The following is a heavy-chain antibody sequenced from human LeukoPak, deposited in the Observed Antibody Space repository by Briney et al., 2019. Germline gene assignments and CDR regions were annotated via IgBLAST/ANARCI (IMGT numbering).Heavy chain of an antibody. CDR3: ARDLYDSSGYEYFQH. CDR1: GDSVSSNSAA. Sequence: SQTLSLTCAISGDSVSSNSAAWNWIRQSPSRGLEWLGRTYYRSNWIYESAASVKSRITINPDTSRNQFSLHLNSVIPEDTAVYFCARDLYDSSGYEYFQHWGQGTLVTVSS. V-gene: IGHV6-1*01. J-gene: IGHJ1*01. CDR2: TYYRSNWIY. D-gene: IGHD3-22*01.